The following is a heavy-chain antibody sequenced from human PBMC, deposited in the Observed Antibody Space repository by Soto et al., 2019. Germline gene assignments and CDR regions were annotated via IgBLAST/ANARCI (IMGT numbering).Heavy chain of an antibody. D-gene: IGHD1-26*01. CDR3: ARGRFYWWEPPPFDY. CDR2: IYYSGST. Sequence: PSETLSLTCTVSGGSISSYYWSWIRQPPGKGLEWIGYIYYSGSTNYNPSLKSRVTISVDTSKNQFSLKLSSVTAADTAVYYCARGRFYWWEPPPFDYWGQGTLVTVSS. V-gene: IGHV4-59*08. J-gene: IGHJ4*02. CDR1: GGSISSYY.